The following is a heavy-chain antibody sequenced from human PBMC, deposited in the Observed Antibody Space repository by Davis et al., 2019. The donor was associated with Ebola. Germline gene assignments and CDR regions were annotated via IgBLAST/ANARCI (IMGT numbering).Heavy chain of an antibody. CDR2: ITSGNSI. Sequence: PGGSLRLSCAASGFTFSAHSMNWVRQAPGKGLEWVSSITSGNSIYYADSLKGRFTISRDNAKNSLYLQLNSLRPEDTALYYCARAPAGRWQWPGTACDYWGQGTLVTVSS. J-gene: IGHJ4*02. V-gene: IGHV3-69-1*01. D-gene: IGHD6-19*01. CDR1: GFTFSAHS. CDR3: ARAPAGRWQWPGTACDY.